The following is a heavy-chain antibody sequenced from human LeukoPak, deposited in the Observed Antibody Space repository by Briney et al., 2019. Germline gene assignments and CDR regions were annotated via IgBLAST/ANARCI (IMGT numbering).Heavy chain of an antibody. J-gene: IGHJ3*02. Sequence: ASVTVSCKASGYTFTNYGISWVRQAPGQGLEWMGWISAYNGNTNYAQKLQGRVTMTTDTSTSTAYMELRSLRSDDTAVYYCARDRVPATVTIRASAFDIWGQGTMVTVSS. V-gene: IGHV1-18*01. CDR1: GYTFTNYG. D-gene: IGHD4-17*01. CDR2: ISAYNGNT. CDR3: ARDRVPATVTIRASAFDI.